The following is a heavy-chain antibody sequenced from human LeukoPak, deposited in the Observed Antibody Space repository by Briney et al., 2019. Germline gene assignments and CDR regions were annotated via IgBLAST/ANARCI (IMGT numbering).Heavy chain of an antibody. CDR1: GFTFSSYC. J-gene: IGHJ5*02. CDR3: AGGDYYGSGSARRHWFDP. V-gene: IGHV3-7*04. D-gene: IGHD3-10*01. CDR2: IEQHGNEK. Sequence: GGSLRLSCSASGFTFSSYCTNWVRQAPGKGLERVANIEQHGNEKYYMDSVKGRFTISRDNAKNSLYLEMNSLRAEDTAVYYCAGGDYYGSGSARRHWFDPWGQGTLVTVSS.